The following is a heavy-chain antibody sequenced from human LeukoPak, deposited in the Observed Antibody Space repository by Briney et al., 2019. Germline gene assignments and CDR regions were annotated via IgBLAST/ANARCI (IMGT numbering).Heavy chain of an antibody. D-gene: IGHD3-22*01. CDR1: GFTFSSYG. CDR3: ARDSLSGYDSSGYYLDY. V-gene: IGHV3-33*01. Sequence: GGSLRLSCAASGFTFSSYGMHWVRQAPGKGLEWVAVIWYDGSNKYYADSVKGRFTISRDNSKNTLYPRMNSLRAEDTAVYYCARDSLSGYDSSGYYLDYWGQGTLVTVSS. CDR2: IWYDGSNK. J-gene: IGHJ4*02.